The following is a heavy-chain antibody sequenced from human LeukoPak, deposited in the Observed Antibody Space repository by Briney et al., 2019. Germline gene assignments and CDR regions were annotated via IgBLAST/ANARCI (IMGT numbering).Heavy chain of an antibody. CDR3: ARGGVGPYYYDSSGPYFDY. V-gene: IGHV4-30-2*01. CDR1: GGSISSGSYS. J-gene: IGHJ4*02. Sequence: SQTLSLTCAVSGGSISSGSYSWSWIRQPPGKGLEWIGYIYPRGSTYYNPSLKSRVILSLDKSANQFSLNLSSVTAADTAVYYCARGGVGPYYYDSSGPYFDYWGQGTLVTVSS. CDR2: IYPRGST. D-gene: IGHD3-22*01.